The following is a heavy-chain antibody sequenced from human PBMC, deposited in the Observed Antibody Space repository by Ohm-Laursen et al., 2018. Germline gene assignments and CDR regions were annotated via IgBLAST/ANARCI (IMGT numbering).Heavy chain of an antibody. D-gene: IGHD3-22*01. Sequence: SLRLSCAATGFTFSSYCMSWVRQAPGKGLEWVANIKQDGSEKYYVDSVKGRFTISRDNAKNTLYLQMDSLRAGDTAVYYCVRRDSTGYYYYWGQGTLVTVSS. CDR3: VRRDSTGYYYY. CDR1: GFTFSSYC. J-gene: IGHJ4*02. V-gene: IGHV3-7*01. CDR2: IKQDGSEK.